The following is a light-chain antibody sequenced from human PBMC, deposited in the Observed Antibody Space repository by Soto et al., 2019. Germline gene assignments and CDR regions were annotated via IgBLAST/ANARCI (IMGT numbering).Light chain of an antibody. CDR3: SPYTSGSVL. V-gene: IGLV2-14*01. CDR2: DVS. CDR1: SRDVGNYNF. Sequence: QSALTQPASVSGSPGQSITVSCTGTSRDVGNYNFVSWYQQHPGKAPKVIIYDVSNRPSGVSDRFSASKSGNTASLTISGLQTEDEAVYFCSPYTSGSVLFGGGTKVTVL. J-gene: IGLJ3*02.